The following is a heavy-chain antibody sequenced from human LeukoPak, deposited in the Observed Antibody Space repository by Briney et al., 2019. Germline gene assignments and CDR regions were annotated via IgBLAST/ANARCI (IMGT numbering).Heavy chain of an antibody. J-gene: IGHJ4*02. Sequence: PGGSLRLFCAASGFSFSSYAMSWVRQAPGKGLEWVSAISGSGGSTYYADSVKGRFTISRDNSKNTLYLQMNSLRAEDTAVYYCAKVYSVGATYFDYWGQGTLVTVSS. CDR3: AKVYSVGATYFDY. V-gene: IGHV3-23*01. D-gene: IGHD1-26*01. CDR1: GFSFSSYA. CDR2: ISGSGGST.